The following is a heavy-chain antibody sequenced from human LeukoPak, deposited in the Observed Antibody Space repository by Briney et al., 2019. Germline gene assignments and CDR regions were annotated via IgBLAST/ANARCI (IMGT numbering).Heavy chain of an antibody. D-gene: IGHD2/OR15-2a*01. Sequence: KSSETLSLTCAVYGGSFSGYYWSWIRQPPGKGLEWIGYIYVSGNSNYNPSLKSRVSISLDTSKNQVSLTLTSVTAADTAVYYCARHPFSSPFDHWGQGTLVAVSS. V-gene: IGHV4-59*08. CDR3: ARHPFSSPFDH. CDR2: IYVSGNS. J-gene: IGHJ4*02. CDR1: GGSFSGYY.